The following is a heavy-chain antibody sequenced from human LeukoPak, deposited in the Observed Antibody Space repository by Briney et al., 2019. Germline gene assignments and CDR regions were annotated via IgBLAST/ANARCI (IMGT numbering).Heavy chain of an antibody. CDR2: INHSGST. CDR3: ARVLKRITMVRGLDY. J-gene: IGHJ4*02. D-gene: IGHD3-10*01. V-gene: IGHV4-34*01. Sequence: PSETLSLTCAVYGGSFSGYYWSWIRQPPGKGLEWIGEINHSGSTNYNPSLKSRVTISVDTSKNQFSLKLSSVTAADTAVYYCARVLKRITMVRGLDYWGQGTLVTVSS. CDR1: GGSFSGYY.